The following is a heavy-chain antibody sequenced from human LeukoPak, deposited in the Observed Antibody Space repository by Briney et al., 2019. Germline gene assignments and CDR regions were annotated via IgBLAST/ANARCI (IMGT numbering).Heavy chain of an antibody. J-gene: IGHJ4*02. CDR3: GRNGGDRRVPYYFDF. D-gene: IGHD3-16*01. CDR2: IYPGDSET. CDR1: RYSFSSSW. V-gene: IGHV5-51*01. Sequence: GESLKICCKASRYSFSSSWIGWGRQVPGKGGEWMGIIYPGDSETRYSPSFQGQVTISADKSISTAYLQWSSLKASDTAMYYCGRNGGDRRVPYYFDFWGQGTKVTVSS.